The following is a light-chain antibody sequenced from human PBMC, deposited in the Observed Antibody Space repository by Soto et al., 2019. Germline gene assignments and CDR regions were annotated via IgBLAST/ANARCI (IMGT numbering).Light chain of an antibody. CDR1: QDISKY. CDR2: DAS. CDR3: QQYDNHLST. J-gene: IGKJ4*01. Sequence: DIQMTQSPSSLSASVGDRVTITCQASQDISKYLNWYQQKPGKAPKLLIYDASNLETGVPSRFSCSQSETDFTDTISILQCEDIATYYCQQYDNHLSTVAVGTNFDIK. V-gene: IGKV1-33*01.